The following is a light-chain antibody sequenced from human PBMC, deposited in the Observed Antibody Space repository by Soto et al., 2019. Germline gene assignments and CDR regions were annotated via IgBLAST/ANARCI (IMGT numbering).Light chain of an antibody. CDR3: TSYTTSSTLVV. J-gene: IGLJ1*01. CDR2: EVS. V-gene: IGLV2-14*01. CDR1: SSDVGGYNY. Sequence: SALTQPASVSGSPGQSITISCTGTSSDVGGYNYVSWYQHHPGKAPKLMLYEVSNRPSGVSNRFSGSKSGNTASLTISGLQAEDEADYYCTSYTTSSTLVVFGSGTKVTVL.